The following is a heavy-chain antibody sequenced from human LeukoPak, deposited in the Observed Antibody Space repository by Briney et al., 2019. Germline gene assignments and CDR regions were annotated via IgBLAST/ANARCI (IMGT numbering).Heavy chain of an antibody. CDR1: GFTFSSYE. Sequence: GGSLRLSCAASGFTFSSYEMNWVRQAPGKGLEWVSYISSSGSTIYYADSVKGRFTLSRDNAKNSLYLQMNSLRAEDTAVYYCAELGITLIGGVWGKGTTVTISS. J-gene: IGHJ6*04. CDR2: ISSSGSTI. V-gene: IGHV3-48*03. CDR3: AELGITLIGGV. D-gene: IGHD3-10*02.